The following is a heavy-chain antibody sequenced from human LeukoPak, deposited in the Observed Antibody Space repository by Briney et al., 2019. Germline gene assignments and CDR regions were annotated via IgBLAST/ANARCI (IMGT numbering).Heavy chain of an antibody. CDR2: IHFSETT. CDR1: GGSISSSY. V-gene: IGHV4-4*07. D-gene: IGHD3-16*01. CDR3: ARGGFAPLDL. J-gene: IGHJ5*02. Sequence: PSETLSLTCTVSGGSISSSYWSWFRQPAGKGLEWIGRIHFSETTNNNPSLKSRVTLSLDTSKNRFSLNMTSLTAADTPVYYCARGGFAPLDLWGQGSLVTVSS.